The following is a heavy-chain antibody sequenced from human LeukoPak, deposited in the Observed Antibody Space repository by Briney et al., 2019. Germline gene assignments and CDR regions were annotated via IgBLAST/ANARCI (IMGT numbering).Heavy chain of an antibody. J-gene: IGHJ1*01. D-gene: IGHD2-2*01. CDR3: AREGYCSSTSCYREYFQH. V-gene: IGHV3-33*01. CDR1: GFTFSSYG. Sequence: GRSLRLSCAASGFTFSSYGMHWARQAPGKGLEWVAVIWYDGSNKYYADSVKGRFTISRDNSKNTLYLQMNSLRAEDTAVYYCAREGYCSSTSCYREYFQHWGQGTLVTVSS. CDR2: IWYDGSNK.